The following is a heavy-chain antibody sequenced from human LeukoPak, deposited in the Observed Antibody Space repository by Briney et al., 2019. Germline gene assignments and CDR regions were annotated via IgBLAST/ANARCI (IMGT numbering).Heavy chain of an antibody. Sequence: ASVKVSCKASGYTFTSYDINWVRQATGQGLEWMGWMNPNSGNTGYAQKFQGRVTITRNTSISTAYMELSSLRAEDTAVYYCARDPDGGYSSGWAWFDPWGQGTLVTVSS. D-gene: IGHD6-19*01. J-gene: IGHJ5*02. CDR1: GYTFTSYD. CDR2: MNPNSGNT. CDR3: ARDPDGGYSSGWAWFDP. V-gene: IGHV1-8*03.